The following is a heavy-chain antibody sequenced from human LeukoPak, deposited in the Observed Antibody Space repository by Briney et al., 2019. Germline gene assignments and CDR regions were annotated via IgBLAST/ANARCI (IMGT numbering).Heavy chain of an antibody. D-gene: IGHD4-17*01. CDR2: ISGSGGRT. Sequence: GGSLRLSCAASGFTFTSYAMSWVRQAPGKGLEWVSGISGSGGRTNSADSVKGRFTISRDNSKNTLYLQMNSLRGEDTAVYYCAVGDPSAYWGQGTLVTVSS. V-gene: IGHV3-23*01. CDR1: GFTFTSYA. CDR3: AVGDPSAY. J-gene: IGHJ4*02.